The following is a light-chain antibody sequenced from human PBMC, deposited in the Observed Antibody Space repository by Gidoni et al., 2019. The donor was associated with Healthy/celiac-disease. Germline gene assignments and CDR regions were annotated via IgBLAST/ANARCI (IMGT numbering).Light chain of an antibody. Sequence: QAAPAPPCPVFGSPWPAITISCTGTSSDVGGYNYVSWYQQHPGKAPKLMIYEVSNRPSGVSNRFSGSKSGNTASLTISGLQAEDEADYYCSSYTSSSTLVVFGGGTKLTVL. CDR2: EVS. J-gene: IGLJ2*01. V-gene: IGLV2-14*01. CDR1: SSDVGGYNY. CDR3: SSYTSSSTLVV.